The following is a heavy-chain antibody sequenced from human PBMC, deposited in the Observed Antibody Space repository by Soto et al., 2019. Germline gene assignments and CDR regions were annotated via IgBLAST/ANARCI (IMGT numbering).Heavy chain of an antibody. Sequence: ASVKVSCKASGYTFSNYGITWVRQAPGQGLEWMGWISAYNGNTNYAHKLQGRVTMTTETSTSTAYMELRSLRSDDTAVYYCARPSSICSSSSCSGYWGQGTLVTVSS. V-gene: IGHV1-18*04. CDR2: ISAYNGNT. J-gene: IGHJ4*02. D-gene: IGHD2-2*01. CDR3: ARPSSICSSSSCSGY. CDR1: GYTFSNYG.